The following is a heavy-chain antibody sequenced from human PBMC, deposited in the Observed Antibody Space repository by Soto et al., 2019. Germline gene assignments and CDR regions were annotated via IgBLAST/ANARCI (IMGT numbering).Heavy chain of an antibody. Sequence: QVQLVQSAAEVKKPGASVKVSCKASGYTLTNYAISWVRQAPGQEHEWMGWINTYNGNSNYAQKFQGRVTMTTDTSTNTAYMELRSLTSDDTAVYYCARDCTGGSCCCIYWGQGTLVTVSS. J-gene: IGHJ4*02. D-gene: IGHD2-15*01. CDR2: INTYNGNS. CDR1: GYTLTNYA. V-gene: IGHV1-18*01. CDR3: ARDCTGGSCCCIY.